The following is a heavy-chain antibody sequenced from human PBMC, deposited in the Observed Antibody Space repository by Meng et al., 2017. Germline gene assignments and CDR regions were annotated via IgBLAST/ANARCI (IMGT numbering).Heavy chain of an antibody. Sequence: GESLKISCAASGLTFSSYAMSWVRQAPGQGLEWVSAISGSGGSTYYADSVKVRFTISRDNSTNTLYLQMNSLRAEDTAVYYCAKEGLLWFGELWTSGEYYFDYWGQGTLVSVSS. D-gene: IGHD3-10*01. CDR1: GLTFSSYA. V-gene: IGHV3-23*01. J-gene: IGHJ4*02. CDR2: ISGSGGST. CDR3: AKEGLLWFGELWTSGEYYFDY.